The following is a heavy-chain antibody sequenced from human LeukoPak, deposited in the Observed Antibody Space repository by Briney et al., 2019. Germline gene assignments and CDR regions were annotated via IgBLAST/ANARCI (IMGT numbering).Heavy chain of an antibody. V-gene: IGHV4-59*01. CDR3: ARGSIAVAGADI. CDR1: GGSISSYY. D-gene: IGHD6-19*01. Sequence: SETLSLTCTVSGGSISSYYWSWIRQPPGKGLEWIGYIYYSGSTNYNPSLKSRVTISVDTSKNQFSLKLSSVTAADTAVYYCARGSIAVAGADIWGQGTMVTVSS. J-gene: IGHJ3*02. CDR2: IYYSGST.